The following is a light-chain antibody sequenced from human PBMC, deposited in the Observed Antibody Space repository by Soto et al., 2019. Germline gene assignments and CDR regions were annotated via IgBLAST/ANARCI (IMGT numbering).Light chain of an antibody. CDR1: SSNIGSNY. Sequence: QAVVTQPPSASGTPGQRVTISCSGSSSNIGSNYVYWYQQLPGTAPKLLIYRNNQRPSGVPDRFSGSKSGTSASLAISGLRSGDEADYYCAAWDDSLSGYVVFGGGTKLTVL. CDR3: AAWDDSLSGYVV. V-gene: IGLV1-47*01. J-gene: IGLJ2*01. CDR2: RNN.